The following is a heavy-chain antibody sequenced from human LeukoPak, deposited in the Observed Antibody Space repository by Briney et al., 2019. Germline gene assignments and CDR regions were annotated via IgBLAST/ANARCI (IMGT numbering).Heavy chain of an antibody. CDR1: GFTFSNCE. V-gene: IGHV3-48*03. CDR3: ARGPGSGLGMTRYFDY. CDR2: TSGSGSNI. D-gene: IGHD7-27*01. J-gene: IGHJ4*02. Sequence: GGSLRLSCAASGFTFSNCEMNWVRQAPGKGLEGVSYTSGSGSNIYYADSVKGRFTISRDNAKNSLYLQMNSLRVEDTAVYYCARGPGSGLGMTRYFDYWGQGTLVSVS.